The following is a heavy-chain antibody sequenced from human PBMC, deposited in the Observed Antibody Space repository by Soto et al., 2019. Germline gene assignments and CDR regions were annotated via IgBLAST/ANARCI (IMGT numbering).Heavy chain of an antibody. V-gene: IGHV1-69*01. CDR3: ANDYGDLARPGEYFQH. Sequence: QVQLVQSGAEVKKPGSSVKVSCKASGGTFSSYAISWVRQAPGQGLEWMGGIIPIFGTANYAQKFQGRVTSTADESTSTAYMELSSLRSEDTAVYYGANDYGDLARPGEYFQHWGQGTLVTVSS. CDR1: GGTFSSYA. D-gene: IGHD4-17*01. CDR2: IIPIFGTA. J-gene: IGHJ1*01.